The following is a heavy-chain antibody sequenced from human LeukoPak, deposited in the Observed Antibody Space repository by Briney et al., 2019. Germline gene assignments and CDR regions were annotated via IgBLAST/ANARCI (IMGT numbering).Heavy chain of an antibody. CDR2: IYYSGST. J-gene: IGHJ4*02. V-gene: IGHV4-59*11. CDR3: ARGYGDYPN. CDR1: GGSISSHY. Sequence: SETLSLTCTVSGGSISSHYWSWIRQPPGKGLEWIGYIYYSGSTNYNPSLKSRVTISVDTSKNQFSLKLRSVTAADTAVYYCARGYGDYPNWGQGTLVTVSS. D-gene: IGHD4-17*01.